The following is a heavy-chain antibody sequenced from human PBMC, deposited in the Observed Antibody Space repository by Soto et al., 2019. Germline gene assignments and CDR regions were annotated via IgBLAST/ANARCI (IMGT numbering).Heavy chain of an antibody. CDR2: ISGYNGIT. J-gene: IGHJ4*02. V-gene: IGHV1-18*04. CDR3: ARGXEEDYLDHSGYYSNFDY. Sequence: GASVKVSCKASGYTFTNYGINWVRLAPGQGLKWMGWISGYNGITKYTQEFQGRVTMTTDTSTSTAYMELRSLRSDDTAVYFCARGXEEDYLDHSGYYSNFDYWGQGTLVTVSS. D-gene: IGHD3-22*01. CDR1: GYTFTNYG.